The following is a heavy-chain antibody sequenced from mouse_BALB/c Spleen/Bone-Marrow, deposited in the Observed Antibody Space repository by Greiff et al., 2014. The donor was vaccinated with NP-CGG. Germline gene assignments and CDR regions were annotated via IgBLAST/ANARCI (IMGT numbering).Heavy chain of an antibody. D-gene: IGHD1-2*01. CDR3: ARGLLRPYYAMDY. CDR1: GYTFSSYW. V-gene: IGHV1-9*01. J-gene: IGHJ4*01. Sequence: QVQLQQSXAELMKPGASVKISCKATGYTFSSYWIEWVKQRPGHGLEWIGEILPGSGSTNYNEKFKGKATFTAATSSNTAYMHLSSLTSEDSAVYYCARGLLRPYYAMDYWGQGTPVTVSS. CDR2: ILPGSGST.